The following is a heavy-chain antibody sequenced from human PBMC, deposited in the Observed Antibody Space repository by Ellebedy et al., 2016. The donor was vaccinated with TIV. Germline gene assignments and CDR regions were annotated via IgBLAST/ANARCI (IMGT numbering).Heavy chain of an antibody. D-gene: IGHD3-10*01. J-gene: IGHJ4*02. Sequence: MPSETLSLTCSVSGVSISDYYWSWLRQPPGQGLEWIGYVYHTGSPNYNPSLRSRVTLAVDTPKNEFSLKLSSVTTADTAIYYCARDGVEDYFDYWGQGLLVTVAS. CDR1: GVSISDYY. CDR3: ARDGVEDYFDY. V-gene: IGHV4-59*01. CDR2: VYHTGSP.